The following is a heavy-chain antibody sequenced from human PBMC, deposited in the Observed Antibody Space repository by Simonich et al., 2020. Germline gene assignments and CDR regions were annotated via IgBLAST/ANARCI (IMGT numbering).Heavy chain of an antibody. D-gene: IGHD1-1*01. CDR2: ISAYNGNT. V-gene: IGHV1-18*01. Sequence: QVQLVQSGAEVKKPGASVKVSCTASGYTFTSYGIRWVRQAPGQGLEWMGWISAYNGNTNYAQKLQCRVTMTTDTSTSPAYMELRSLRSDDTAVYYCARSTTGTTAFDIWGQGTMVTVSS. CDR1: GYTFTSYG. CDR3: ARSTTGTTAFDI. J-gene: IGHJ3*02.